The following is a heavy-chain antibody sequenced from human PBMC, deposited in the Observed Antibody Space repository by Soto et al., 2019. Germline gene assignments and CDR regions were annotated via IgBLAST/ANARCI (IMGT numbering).Heavy chain of an antibody. V-gene: IGHV3-30*18. CDR2: ISYDGSNQ. D-gene: IGHD3-22*01. CDR1: GFTFSSYG. Sequence: QVQLVESGGGVVQPGRSLRLFCAASGFTFSSYGIHWVRQAPGKGLDWVAGISYDGSNQYYADSVKGRFTISRDNSKNPLFLQMNSLRPEDTAVYYCAKDTFYHDSSGYYVFDYWGQGTLVTVSS. J-gene: IGHJ4*02. CDR3: AKDTFYHDSSGYYVFDY.